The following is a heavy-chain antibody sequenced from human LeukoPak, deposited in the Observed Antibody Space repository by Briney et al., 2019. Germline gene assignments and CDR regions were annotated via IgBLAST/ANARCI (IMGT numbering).Heavy chain of an antibody. V-gene: IGHV3-11*06. J-gene: IGHJ3*02. Sequence: GGSLRLSCVGSGFMFSDYYMSWIRQAPGKGLEWVSYISNDSVDKNYVDSVRGRFTISRDNAKKSMYLQMSGLRVEDTAVNYCARRDWVSGAVRAFDIWGQGTMVTVSS. CDR2: ISNDSVDK. CDR1: GFMFSDYY. D-gene: IGHD3-3*01. CDR3: ARRDWVSGAVRAFDI.